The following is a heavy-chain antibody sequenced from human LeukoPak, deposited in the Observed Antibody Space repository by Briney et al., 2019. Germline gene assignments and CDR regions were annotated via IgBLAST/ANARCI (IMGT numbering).Heavy chain of an antibody. Sequence: SETLSLTCAVDGGSFSGYYWSWIRQPPGKGLEWIGEINHSGSTNYNPSLKSRVTISVDTSKNQFSLKLSSVTAADTAVYYCARARKLRFLEWLPDNWFDPWGQGTLVTASS. CDR1: GGSFSGYY. CDR3: ARARKLRFLEWLPDNWFDP. J-gene: IGHJ5*02. V-gene: IGHV4-34*01. D-gene: IGHD3-3*01. CDR2: INHSGST.